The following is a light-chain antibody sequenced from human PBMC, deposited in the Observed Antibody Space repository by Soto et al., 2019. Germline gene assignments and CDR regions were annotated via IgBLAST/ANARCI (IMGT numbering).Light chain of an antibody. J-gene: IGLJ1*01. CDR3: TSYAGGNNV. Sequence: QSALTQPPSASGSPGQSVTISCTGTRSDVGGYNYVSWYQQHPGKVPKLMVYEVNKRPSGVPDRFSGSKSGNTASLTVSGLQAEDEGDYYCTSYAGGNNVFGTGTKVTVL. V-gene: IGLV2-8*01. CDR2: EVN. CDR1: RSDVGGYNY.